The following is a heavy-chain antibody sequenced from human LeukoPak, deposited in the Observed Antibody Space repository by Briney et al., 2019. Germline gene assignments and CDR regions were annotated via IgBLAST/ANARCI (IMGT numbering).Heavy chain of an antibody. J-gene: IGHJ4*02. CDR3: ARDSSSQLAFDY. CDR1: GFTVSSNY. V-gene: IGHV3-66*01. Sequence: GGSLRLSCAASGFTVSSNYMSWVRQAPGKGLEWVSVIYSDGSTYYADSVKGRFTISRDNSKNTLYLQMNGLRAEDTAVYYCARDSSSQLAFDYWGQGTLVTVSS. D-gene: IGHD6-13*01. CDR2: IYSDGST.